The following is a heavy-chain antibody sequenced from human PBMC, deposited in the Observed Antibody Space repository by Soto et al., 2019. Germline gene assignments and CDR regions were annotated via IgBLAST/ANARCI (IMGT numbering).Heavy chain of an antibody. CDR2: ISYDGSNK. CDR1: GFTFSSYG. CDR3: AKDQIWKSEQQLSRPYCMDV. D-gene: IGHD6-13*01. V-gene: IGHV3-30*18. J-gene: IGHJ6*02. Sequence: GGSLRLSCAASGFTFSSYGMHWVRQAPGKGLEWVAVISYDGSNKYYADSVKGRFTVSRDNSKNTLYLQMNSLRAEDTAVYYCAKDQIWKSEQQLSRPYCMDVWGQGTTVTVSS.